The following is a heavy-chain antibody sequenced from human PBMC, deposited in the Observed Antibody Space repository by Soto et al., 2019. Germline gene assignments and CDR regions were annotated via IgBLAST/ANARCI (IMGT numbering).Heavy chain of an antibody. J-gene: IGHJ4*02. CDR2: IYHSGST. Sequence: SETLSLTCTVSGYSISSGYYWGWIRQPPGKGLEWIGSIYHSGSTYYNPSLKSRVTISVDTSKNQFSLTLSSVTAADTAVYYCARDLRRSPKTTSCRYCFDYWGQGTLVTVSS. CDR1: GYSISSGYY. D-gene: IGHD2-2*01. V-gene: IGHV4-38-2*02. CDR3: ARDLRRSPKTTSCRYCFDY.